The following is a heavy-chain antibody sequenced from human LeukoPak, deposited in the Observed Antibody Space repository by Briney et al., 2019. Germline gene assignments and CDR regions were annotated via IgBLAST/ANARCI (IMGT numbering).Heavy chain of an antibody. CDR3: ARSRTRARYCSGGSCYVYFDY. J-gene: IGHJ4*02. V-gene: IGHV3-7*01. D-gene: IGHD2-15*01. Sequence: GGSLRLSCAASGFTFSSYWMSWVRQAPGKGLEWVANIKQDGSEKYYVDSVKGRFTISRDNAKNSLYLQMNSLRAEDTAVYYCARSRTRARYCSGGSCYVYFDYWGQGTLVTVSS. CDR2: IKQDGSEK. CDR1: GFTFSSYW.